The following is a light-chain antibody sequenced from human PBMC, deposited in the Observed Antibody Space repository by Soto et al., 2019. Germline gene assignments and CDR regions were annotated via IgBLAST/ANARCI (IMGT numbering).Light chain of an antibody. CDR2: GAS. V-gene: IGKV3-20*01. CDR1: QKISSTV. J-gene: IGKJ1*01. CDR3: HQYESSLWT. Sequence: EIVLTQSPGILSLSPVERASLSGMASQKISSTVLAWYQQKPGQAPRLLIYGASSRTTGIPDRFSGSGSGTDFTLTISRLEPEDFAVYYCHQYESSLWTFGQGTKVDIK.